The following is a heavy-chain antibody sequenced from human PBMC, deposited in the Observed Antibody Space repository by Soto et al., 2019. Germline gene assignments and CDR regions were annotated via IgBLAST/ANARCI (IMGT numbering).Heavy chain of an antibody. CDR1: GGSFSGYY. CDR3: ARGRRTGYCSGGSCYPDAFDI. J-gene: IGHJ3*02. CDR2: INHSGST. D-gene: IGHD2-15*01. Sequence: SETLSLTCAVYGGSFSGYYWSWIRQPPGKGLEWIGEINHSGSTNYNPSLKSRVTISVDTSKNQFSLKLSSVTAADTAVYYCARGRRTGYCSGGSCYPDAFDIWGQGTMVTVS. V-gene: IGHV4-34*01.